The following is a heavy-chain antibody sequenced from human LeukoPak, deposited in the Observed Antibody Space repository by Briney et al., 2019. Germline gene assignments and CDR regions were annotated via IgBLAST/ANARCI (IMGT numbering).Heavy chain of an antibody. Sequence: PSETLSLTCAVYGGSFSGYYWSWIRQPPGKGLEWIGEVNHSGSTNYNPSLKSRVSISVHTPKNQFSLRMNSVTAADTAVYYCARGRRDDFWSGYSLYYFDYWGQGTLVTVSS. J-gene: IGHJ4*02. CDR1: GGSFSGYY. CDR2: VNHSGST. D-gene: IGHD3-3*01. CDR3: ARGRRDDFWSGYSLYYFDY. V-gene: IGHV4-34*01.